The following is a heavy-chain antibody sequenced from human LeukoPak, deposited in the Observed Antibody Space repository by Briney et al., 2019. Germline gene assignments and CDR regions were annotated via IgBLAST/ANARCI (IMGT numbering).Heavy chain of an antibody. CDR3: AKDRGPLNWNYVYGTGGLLSNWFDP. D-gene: IGHD1-7*01. CDR1: GGTFSSYA. Sequence: SVNVSCKASGGTFSSYAISWVRQAPGQGLEWMGGIIPIFGTANYAQKLHGGVRITADNSTSTAYMDLSSLRSEDTAVYYCAKDRGPLNWNYVYGTGGLLSNWFDPWGKGPLVTVS. J-gene: IGHJ5*02. CDR2: IIPIFGTA. V-gene: IGHV1-69*06.